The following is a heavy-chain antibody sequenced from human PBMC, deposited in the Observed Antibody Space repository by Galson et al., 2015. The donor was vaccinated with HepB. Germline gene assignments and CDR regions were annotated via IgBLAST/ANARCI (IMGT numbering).Heavy chain of an antibody. J-gene: IGHJ5*02. CDR3: ARDHTVTTRDWFDP. CDR1: GYKLTNYG. CDR2: INSYNGNT. V-gene: IGHV1-18*01. D-gene: IGHD4-17*01. Sequence: SVKASCKASGYKLTNYGINWVRQAPGQGLEWMGWINSYNGNTKYAQKFQGRVTMTTDTSTSTAYMELRSLRSDDTAVYYCARDHTVTTRDWFDPWGQGTLVTVSS.